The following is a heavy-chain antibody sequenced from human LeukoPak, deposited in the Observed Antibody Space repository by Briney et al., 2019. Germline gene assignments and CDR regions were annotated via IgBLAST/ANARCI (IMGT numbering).Heavy chain of an antibody. CDR2: IVVGSGNT. J-gene: IGHJ4*02. Sequence: SVKVSCKASAFTFTSSAVQWVRQARGQRLEWIGWIVVGSGNTNYAQKFQERVTITRDMSTSTAYMELSSLRSEDTAVYYCAADDYGDYGRFDYWGQGTLVTVSS. V-gene: IGHV1-58*01. CDR3: AADDYGDYGRFDY. CDR1: AFTFTSSA. D-gene: IGHD4-17*01.